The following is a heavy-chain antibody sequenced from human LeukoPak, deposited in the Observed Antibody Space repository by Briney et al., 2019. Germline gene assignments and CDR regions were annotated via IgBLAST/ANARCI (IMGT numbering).Heavy chain of an antibody. Sequence: PGGSLRLSCAASGFTFDDYAMHWVRQAPGKGLEWASGISWNSGSIGYADSVKGRFTISRDNAKNSLYLQMNSLRAEDTALYYCAKVSPDYCSSTSCYMGNFDYWGQGTLVTVSS. CDR1: GFTFDDYA. CDR3: AKVSPDYCSSTSCYMGNFDY. J-gene: IGHJ4*02. D-gene: IGHD2-2*02. V-gene: IGHV3-9*01. CDR2: ISWNSGSI.